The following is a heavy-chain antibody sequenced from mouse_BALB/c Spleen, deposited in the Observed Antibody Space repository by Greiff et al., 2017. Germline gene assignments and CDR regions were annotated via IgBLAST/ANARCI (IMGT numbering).Heavy chain of an antibody. V-gene: IGHV1-5*01. Sequence: VQLQQSGTVLARPGASVKMSCKASGYTFTSYWMHWVKQRPGQGLEWIGAIYPGNSDTSYNQKFKGKAKLTAVTSTSTAYMELSSLTNEDSAVYYCTRGDYYGSRDAMDYWGQGTSVTVSS. CDR3: TRGDYYGSRDAMDY. J-gene: IGHJ4*01. CDR1: GYTFTSYW. D-gene: IGHD1-1*01. CDR2: IYPGNSDT.